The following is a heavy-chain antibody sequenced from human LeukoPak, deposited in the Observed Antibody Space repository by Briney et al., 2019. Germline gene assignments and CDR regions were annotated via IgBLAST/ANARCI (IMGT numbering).Heavy chain of an antibody. J-gene: IGHJ5*02. V-gene: IGHV3-30*02. Sequence: GGSLRLSCAASGFTFSSYDIHWVRQAPGRGLEWVAFIRYDGSNKYYADSVKGRFTISRDNAKNSLYLDMSSLRADDTAVYYCARAENSGSGGLDPWGQGTLVTVSS. D-gene: IGHD2-15*01. CDR1: GFTFSSYD. CDR3: ARAENSGSGGLDP. CDR2: IRYDGSNK.